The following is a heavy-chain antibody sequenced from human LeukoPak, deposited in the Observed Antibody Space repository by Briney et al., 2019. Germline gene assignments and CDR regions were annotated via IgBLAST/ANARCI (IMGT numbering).Heavy chain of an antibody. D-gene: IGHD3-3*01. CDR3: ARDITIFGVVTLSSWFDP. Sequence: SETLSLTCAVYGGSFSGYYWSWIRQPPGKGLEWIGEINHSGSTNYNPSLKSRVTISVDTSKNQFSLKLSSVTAADTAVYYCARDITIFGVVTLSSWFDPWGQGTLVTVSS. J-gene: IGHJ5*02. CDR2: INHSGST. CDR1: GGSFSGYY. V-gene: IGHV4-34*01.